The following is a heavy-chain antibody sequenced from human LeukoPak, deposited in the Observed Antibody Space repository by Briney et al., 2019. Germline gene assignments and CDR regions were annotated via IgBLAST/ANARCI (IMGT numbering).Heavy chain of an antibody. J-gene: IGHJ4*02. CDR1: GGSFSGYY. Sequence: PSETLSLTCAVYGGSFSGYYWSWIRQPPGKGLEWIGEINHSGSTNYNPSLKSRVTISVDTSKNQFSLKLSSVTAADTAVYYCARGDRWLGGFDYWGQGTLVTVSS. CDR3: ARGDRWLGGFDY. V-gene: IGHV4-34*01. D-gene: IGHD6-19*01. CDR2: INHSGST.